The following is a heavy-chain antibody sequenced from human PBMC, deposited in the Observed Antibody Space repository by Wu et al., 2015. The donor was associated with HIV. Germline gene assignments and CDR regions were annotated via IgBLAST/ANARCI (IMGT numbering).Heavy chain of an antibody. CDR1: GYTFTGHY. V-gene: IGHV1-2*02. J-gene: IGHJ6*03. CDR2: INPNRGDT. CDR3: ARGAQHLMNSGYYFYYYYYMDV. D-gene: IGHD3-22*01. Sequence: QVQLVQSGAEVKKPGASVKVSCKASGYTFTGHYMHWVRQAPGQGLEWMGWINPNRGDTNYAQKFQGRVTMTRDTSISTAYMELSRLRSDDTAVYYCARGAQHLMNSGYYFYYYYYMDVWAKDSVTVSS.